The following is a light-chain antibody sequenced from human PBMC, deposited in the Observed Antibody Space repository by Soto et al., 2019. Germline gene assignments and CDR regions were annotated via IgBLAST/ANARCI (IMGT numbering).Light chain of an antibody. CDR3: QAYDSSLSGGVV. Sequence: QSVLTQPPSESGAPGQRVTISCTGTSSDLGAGFDVHWYQQLPGTAPKLLIYGNRNRPSGVPDRFSGSKSGTSASLAITGLQAEDEADYYCQAYDSSLSGGVVFGAGTKLTVL. CDR1: SSDLGAGFD. J-gene: IGLJ2*01. CDR2: GNR. V-gene: IGLV1-40*01.